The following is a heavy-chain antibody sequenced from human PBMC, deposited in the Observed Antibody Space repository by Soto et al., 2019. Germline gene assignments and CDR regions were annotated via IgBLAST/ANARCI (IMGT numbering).Heavy chain of an antibody. V-gene: IGHV4-34*01. Sequence: SETLSLTCAVYGGSFSGYYWSWIRQPPGKGLEWIGEINHSGSTNYNPSLKSRVTISVDTPKNQFSLKLSSVTAADTAVYYCARRNTMVRGVLYYYYYYGMDVWGQGTTVTVSS. CDR1: GGSFSGYY. CDR3: ARRNTMVRGVLYYYYYYGMDV. CDR2: INHSGST. D-gene: IGHD3-10*01. J-gene: IGHJ6*02.